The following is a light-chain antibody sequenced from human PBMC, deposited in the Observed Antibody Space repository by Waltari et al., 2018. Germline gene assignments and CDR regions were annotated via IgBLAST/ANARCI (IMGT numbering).Light chain of an antibody. CDR2: KNN. CDR3: AAWDDSLSGLV. Sequence: QSVLTQPPSASGTPGQKVTISCNGSSSNIGSNYVYSYQQFPGTAPKLLIFKNNQRPSGVPDRFSDSKSGTSASLAINGLRSEDEADYYCAAWDDSLSGLVLGGGTKVTVL. V-gene: IGLV1-47*01. CDR1: SSNIGSNY. J-gene: IGLJ3*02.